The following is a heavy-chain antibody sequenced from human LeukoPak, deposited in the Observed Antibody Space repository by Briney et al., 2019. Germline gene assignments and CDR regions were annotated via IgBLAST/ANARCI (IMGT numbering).Heavy chain of an antibody. V-gene: IGHV4-39*01. CDR3: ARQRGLGLWYFDY. J-gene: IGHJ4*02. CDR2: IHDSGRT. D-gene: IGHD3-16*01. Sequence: SETLSLTCTVSSDSIITSSYWWGWIRQPPGKGLEWLGSIHDSGRTHYSPSLKSRVTLSVDTSRNQFSLKLSSVNAADTAVYYCARQRGLGLWYFDYWGRGTLVTVSS. CDR1: SDSIITSSYW.